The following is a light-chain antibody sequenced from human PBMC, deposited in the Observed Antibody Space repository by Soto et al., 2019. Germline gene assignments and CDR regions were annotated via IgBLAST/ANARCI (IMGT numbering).Light chain of an antibody. V-gene: IGKV3-20*01. Sequence: ENVLTQSPGTLSLSPGERATLPCRASQSVSSSYLAWYQQKPGQAPRLLMYGASRRATGIPDRFSGSRSGTDFTLTISRLEPEDFAVYYCQQYGRPPYTFGQGTKLEIK. J-gene: IGKJ2*01. CDR1: QSVSSSY. CDR3: QQYGRPPYT. CDR2: GAS.